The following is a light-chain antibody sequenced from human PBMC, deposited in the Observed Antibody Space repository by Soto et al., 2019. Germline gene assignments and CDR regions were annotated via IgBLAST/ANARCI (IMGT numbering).Light chain of an antibody. CDR1: QSVSSNY. CDR3: HQYGSSPQT. V-gene: IGKV3-20*01. CDR2: GAS. Sequence: ALTQSPGTLSSSPGERATLSCRASQSVSSNYLAWYQQKPGQAPRLLIYGASSRATGIPDRFSGSGSGTDFTLTIDRLEPEDFAVFYCHQYGSSPQTFGQGTKVDI. J-gene: IGKJ1*01.